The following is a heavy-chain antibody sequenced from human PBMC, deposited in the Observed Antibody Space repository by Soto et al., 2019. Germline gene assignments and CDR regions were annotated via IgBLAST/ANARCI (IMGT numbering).Heavy chain of an antibody. D-gene: IGHD3-22*01. CDR2: IYSDGST. CDR1: GFTVSSNY. CDR3: ARDGYYYDSSGYYSFDY. J-gene: IGHJ4*02. Sequence: EVQLVESGGGLVQPGGSLRLSCAASGFTVSSNYMSWVRQAPGKGLEWVSVIYSDGSTYYADSVKGRFTISRDNSKNTLYLQMNNLRAEDTAVYHWARDGYYYDSSGYYSFDYWGQGTLVTVSS. V-gene: IGHV3-66*01.